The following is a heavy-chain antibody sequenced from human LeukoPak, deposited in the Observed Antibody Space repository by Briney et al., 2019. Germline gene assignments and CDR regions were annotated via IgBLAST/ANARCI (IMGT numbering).Heavy chain of an antibody. CDR1: GFIVSSNY. J-gene: IGHJ3*02. CDR3: ARYYDSSGYTQGAFDI. Sequence: SGGSLRLSCAASGFIVSSNYMSWVRQAPGKGLEWVSSFYRGISTYYADSVKGRFTTSRDHSKNTVYLQMDSLRPEDTAVYYCARYYDSSGYTQGAFDIWGQGTMVTVS. V-gene: IGHV3-66*02. D-gene: IGHD3-22*01. CDR2: FYRGIST.